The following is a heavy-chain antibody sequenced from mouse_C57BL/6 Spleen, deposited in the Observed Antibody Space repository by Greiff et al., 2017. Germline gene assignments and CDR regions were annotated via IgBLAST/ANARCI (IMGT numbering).Heavy chain of an antibody. Sequence: EVQLQESGPGLVKPSQSLSLTCSVTGYSITSGYYWNWIRQFPGNKLEWMGYISYDGSNNYNPSLKNRISITRDTSKNQFFLKLNSVTTEDTATYYCARVGNYVSFDYWGQGTTLTVSS. CDR3: ARVGNYVSFDY. V-gene: IGHV3-6*01. CDR1: GYSITSGYY. D-gene: IGHD2-1*01. CDR2: ISYDGSN. J-gene: IGHJ2*01.